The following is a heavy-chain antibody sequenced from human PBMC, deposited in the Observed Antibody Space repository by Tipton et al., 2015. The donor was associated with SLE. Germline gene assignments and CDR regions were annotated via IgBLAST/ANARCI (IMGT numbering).Heavy chain of an antibody. CDR2: ISGSGAST. V-gene: IGHV3-23*01. CDR1: GFTFSSYV. D-gene: IGHD1-26*01. Sequence: SLRLSCAASGFTFSSYVMSWVRQVSGKGMEWGSSISGSGASTYYADSVKGRFTITRDHSKNTLYLQMNSLRAEDTAIYYCATGGGNFYGYSQYWGQGTLVTVSS. J-gene: IGHJ1*01. CDR3: ATGGGNFYGYSQY.